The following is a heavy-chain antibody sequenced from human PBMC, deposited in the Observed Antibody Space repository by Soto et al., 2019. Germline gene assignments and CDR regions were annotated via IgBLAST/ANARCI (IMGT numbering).Heavy chain of an antibody. CDR2: ISGSGGST. V-gene: IGHV3-23*01. D-gene: IGHD3-22*01. J-gene: IGHJ4*02. CDR3: ARDSYDSSGYSTPFDY. Sequence: PGGSLRLSCAASGFTFSSYAMSWVRQAPGKGLECVSAISGSGGSTYYADSVKGRFTISRDNSKNTLYLQMNSLRAEDTAVYYCARDSYDSSGYSTPFDYWGQGTLVTVSS. CDR1: GFTFSSYA.